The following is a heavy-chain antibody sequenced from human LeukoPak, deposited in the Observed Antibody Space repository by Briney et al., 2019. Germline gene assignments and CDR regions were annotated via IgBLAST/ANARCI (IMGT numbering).Heavy chain of an antibody. V-gene: IGHV4-59*01. Sequence: SETLPLTCSVSDDSITMYYWTWIRQPPGKGLEWIGYVDHTGSTNFNPSLNGRVSISRDTTKNLFSLRLRSVTAADTAVYFCARGRVSSSTWYSTYYYYFYMDVWGKGTTVTVSS. CDR1: DDSITMYY. J-gene: IGHJ6*03. D-gene: IGHD1-1*01. CDR3: ARGRVSSSTWYSTYYYYFYMDV. CDR2: VDHTGST.